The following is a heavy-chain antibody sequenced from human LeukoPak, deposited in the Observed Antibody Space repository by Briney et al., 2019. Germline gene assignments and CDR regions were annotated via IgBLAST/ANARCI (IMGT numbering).Heavy chain of an antibody. CDR3: AKASLRFLEWPNWFDP. Sequence: GGSLRLSCAASGFTFSSYGMHWVRQAPGKGLEWVAVISHDGSNKYYADSVKGRFTISRDNSKNTLYLQMNSLRAEDTAVYYCAKASLRFLEWPNWFDPWGQGTLVSVSS. V-gene: IGHV3-30*18. D-gene: IGHD3-3*01. CDR2: ISHDGSNK. CDR1: GFTFSSYG. J-gene: IGHJ5*02.